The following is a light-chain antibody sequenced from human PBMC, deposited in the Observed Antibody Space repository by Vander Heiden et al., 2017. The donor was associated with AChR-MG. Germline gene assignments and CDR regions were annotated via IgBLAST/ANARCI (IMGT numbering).Light chain of an antibody. CDR1: SSDVGSYTY. CDR2: DVT. Sequence: QSALTQPPSVSGSPGQSVALSCTGTSSDVGSYTYVFWYQQHPGKAPKLIIYDVTKRPSGAPDRFSGHKSGNTASLTISGLQAEDEADYYCWSYAGNNIYVFGAGTKVTVL. CDR3: WSYAGNNIYV. J-gene: IGLJ1*01. V-gene: IGLV2-11*01.